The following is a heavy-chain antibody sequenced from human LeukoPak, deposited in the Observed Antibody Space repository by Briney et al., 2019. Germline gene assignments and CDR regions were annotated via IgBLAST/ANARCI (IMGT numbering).Heavy chain of an antibody. Sequence: SETLSLTCTVSGGSISSSSYYWGWLRQPPGKGLEWIGSIYYNWSTYYNPSLKSPFTISVHTSKNQFSLKLSSVTAADTAVYYCARRSLDVWGKGTTVTISS. CDR3: ARRSLDV. CDR1: GGSISSSSYY. J-gene: IGHJ6*04. V-gene: IGHV4-39*01. CDR2: IYYNWST.